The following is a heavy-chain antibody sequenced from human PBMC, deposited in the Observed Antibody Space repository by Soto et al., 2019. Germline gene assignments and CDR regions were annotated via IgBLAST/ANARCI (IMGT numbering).Heavy chain of an antibody. V-gene: IGHV3-7*01. CDR3: VTFSKQQLIEEDLDS. CDR2: IKKDGSEK. Sequence: PGGSLRLSCVASGFTFSTHWMSWVRQAPGRGLEWVANIKKDGSEKFYVDSVRGRFTVSRDNTKKSLFLQMNSLRVEDTAVYYCVTFSKQQLIEEDLDSWGPGTLVTV. D-gene: IGHD2-2*01. J-gene: IGHJ4*02. CDR1: GFTFSTHW.